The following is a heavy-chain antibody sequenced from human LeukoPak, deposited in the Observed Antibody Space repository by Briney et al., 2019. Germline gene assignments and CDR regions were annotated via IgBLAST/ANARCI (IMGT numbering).Heavy chain of an antibody. CDR1: GFTFPRYA. Sequence: GGSLRLSCAASGFTFPRYAMHWVRQAPGKGLDWVAVISFDGNKKFYGDSVKGRFTISRDNFKNTVYLQMNSLRLEDTAVYFCARGAGRTSVTCDQWGRGTLVTVSS. CDR2: ISFDGNKK. J-gene: IGHJ4*02. D-gene: IGHD4-17*01. CDR3: ARGAGRTSVTCDQ. V-gene: IGHV3-30*04.